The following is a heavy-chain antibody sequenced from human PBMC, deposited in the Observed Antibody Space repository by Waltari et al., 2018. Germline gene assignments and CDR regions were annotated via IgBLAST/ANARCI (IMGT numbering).Heavy chain of an antibody. J-gene: IGHJ3*02. Sequence: QVQLVESGGDVVQPGRSLSLSCAASGFDISGHNMHWVRQAPGKGWEWVAVTWYDDSYKYFLDSLRGRFTISRDNSQNTLYLQMNSLTVEDTAVYYCARDKMGGSYAFDIWGQGTMVTVSS. CDR2: TWYDDSYK. V-gene: IGHV3-33*01. D-gene: IGHD1-26*01. CDR3: ARDKMGGSYAFDI. CDR1: GFDISGHN.